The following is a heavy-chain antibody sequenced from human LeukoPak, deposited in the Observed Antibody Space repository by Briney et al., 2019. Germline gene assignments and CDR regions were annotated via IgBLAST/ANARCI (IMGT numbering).Heavy chain of an antibody. Sequence: GGSLRLSCAASGFTVNSNYMSWVRQAPGKGLEWVSVIYSGGSTYYADSVKGRFTISRDNSKNTLYLQMNSLRAEDTAVYYCANSMVRGVITLDYWGQGTLVTVSS. V-gene: IGHV3-53*01. CDR1: GFTVNSNY. D-gene: IGHD3-10*01. CDR2: IYSGGST. CDR3: ANSMVRGVITLDY. J-gene: IGHJ4*02.